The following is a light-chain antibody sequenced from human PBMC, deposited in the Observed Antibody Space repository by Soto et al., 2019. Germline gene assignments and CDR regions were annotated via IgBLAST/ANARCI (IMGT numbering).Light chain of an antibody. CDR2: GAS. Sequence: DIVMTQSPATLSVSPGERATLSCRASQSVRSNLAWYQQKPGQAPSLLIYGASTRATGIPARFSGSGSGTEFTLTISSLQSEDVAVYYCQQYNNWLDTFGQGTKLEIK. J-gene: IGKJ2*01. CDR3: QQYNNWLDT. CDR1: QSVRSN. V-gene: IGKV3-15*01.